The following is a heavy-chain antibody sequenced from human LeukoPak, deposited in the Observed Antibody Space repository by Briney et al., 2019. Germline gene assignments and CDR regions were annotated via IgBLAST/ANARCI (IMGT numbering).Heavy chain of an antibody. Sequence: PSETPSLTCTVSGGSISSSSYYWGWIRQPPGRGLEWIGSIYYSGSTYYNPSLKSRVTISVDTSKNQFSLKLSSLTAADTAVYYCARSLQWLAYYFDYWGQGTLVTVSS. D-gene: IGHD6-19*01. J-gene: IGHJ4*02. CDR3: ARSLQWLAYYFDY. CDR2: IYYSGST. CDR1: GGSISSSSYY. V-gene: IGHV4-39*01.